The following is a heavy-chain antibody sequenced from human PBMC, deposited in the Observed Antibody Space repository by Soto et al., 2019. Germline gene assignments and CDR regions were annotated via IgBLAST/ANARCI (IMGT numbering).Heavy chain of an antibody. D-gene: IGHD6-13*01. V-gene: IGHV1-3*01. CDR3: AREYSSSWDYYYVDV. CDR2: INAGNGNT. Sequence: QVQLVQSGAEVKKPGASVKVSCKASGYTFTSYAMHWVRQAPGQRLEWMGWINAGNGNTKYSQKFQGRVTITRDTSASTAYMELSSLRSEDTAVYYCAREYSSSWDYYYVDVWGKGTTVTVSS. J-gene: IGHJ6*03. CDR1: GYTFTSYA.